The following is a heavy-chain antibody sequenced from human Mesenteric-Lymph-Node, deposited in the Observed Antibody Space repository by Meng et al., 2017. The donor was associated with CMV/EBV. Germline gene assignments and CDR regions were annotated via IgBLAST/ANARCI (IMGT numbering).Heavy chain of an antibody. D-gene: IGHD5-12*01. CDR3: AREGSGYDSGPFDY. Sequence: KASGYTFTGYYMHWVRQAPGQGLEWMGRINPNSGGTNYAQKFQGRVTMTRDTSISTAYMELSRLRSDDTAVYYCAREGSGYDSGPFDYWGQGTLVTVSS. V-gene: IGHV1-2*06. CDR1: GYTFTGYY. CDR2: INPNSGGT. J-gene: IGHJ4*02.